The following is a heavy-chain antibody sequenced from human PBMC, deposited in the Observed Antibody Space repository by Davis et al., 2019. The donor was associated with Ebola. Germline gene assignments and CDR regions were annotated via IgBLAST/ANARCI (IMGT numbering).Heavy chain of an antibody. D-gene: IGHD2-21*02. Sequence: GESLKISCAASGFTFSSYGMHWVRQAPGKGLEWVAVIWYDGSNKYYADSVKGRFTISRDNSKNTLYLQMNSLRAEDTAVYYCARGHIVVVTATDYWGQGTLVTVSS. V-gene: IGHV3-33*01. CDR1: GFTFSSYG. J-gene: IGHJ4*02. CDR3: ARGHIVVVTATDY. CDR2: IWYDGSNK.